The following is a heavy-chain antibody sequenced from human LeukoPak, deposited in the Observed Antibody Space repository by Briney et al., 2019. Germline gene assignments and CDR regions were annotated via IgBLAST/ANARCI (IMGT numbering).Heavy chain of an antibody. Sequence: GGSLRLSCAASGFTFSSYAMSWVRQAPGKGLEWVSAISGSAGNIYYADSVRGRFTISRDNSNNTLYLQMNSLRAEDTAVYYCARAGIVGAYAFDIWGQGTMVTVSS. J-gene: IGHJ3*02. D-gene: IGHD1-26*01. V-gene: IGHV3-23*01. CDR2: ISGSAGNI. CDR1: GFTFSSYA. CDR3: ARAGIVGAYAFDI.